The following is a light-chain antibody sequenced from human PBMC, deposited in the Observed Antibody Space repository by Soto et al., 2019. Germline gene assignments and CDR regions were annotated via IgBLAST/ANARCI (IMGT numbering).Light chain of an antibody. Sequence: IVLTQSPATLSLSPGERATLSCRTSQSVSSYFAWYQQKPGRAPRLLIYDASNRATGIPARFIGSGSGTDFPLTISSLEPQDFAAYSCKQQSNCTIPLGPRTRLEIK. J-gene: IGKJ5*01. CDR1: QSVSSY. CDR3: KQQSNCTIP. V-gene: IGKV3-11*01. CDR2: DAS.